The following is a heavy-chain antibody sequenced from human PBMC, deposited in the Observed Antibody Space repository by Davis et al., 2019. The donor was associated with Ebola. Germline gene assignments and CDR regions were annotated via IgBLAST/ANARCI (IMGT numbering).Heavy chain of an antibody. J-gene: IGHJ4*02. V-gene: IGHV3-48*01. Sequence: GGSLRLSCAASGFTFSAYSMNWVRQAPGKGLEWVSYISDSSTTIYYADSVKGRFTISRDSSKTTLYLQMNSLRAEDTALYYCAKSYGVTSGYFDLWGQGTQVTVSS. CDR1: GFTFSAYS. D-gene: IGHD3-16*01. CDR3: AKSYGVTSGYFDL. CDR2: ISDSSTTI.